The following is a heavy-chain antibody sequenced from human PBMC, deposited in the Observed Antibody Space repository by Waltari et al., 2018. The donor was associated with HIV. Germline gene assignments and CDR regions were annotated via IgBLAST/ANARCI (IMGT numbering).Heavy chain of an antibody. Sequence: DPRLVKPSETLSLICSVSGVSITSNVHSWGWIRQPPGKGLEWSGSISDSGSTYYSPSLKSRVIISLDTSKNQFSLNLNSMTAADTAIYYCARGAYSGSYVPHFFDYWGHGTLVTVSS. J-gene: IGHJ4*03. CDR3: ARGAYSGSYVPHFFDY. CDR1: GVSITSNVHS. CDR2: ISDSGST. V-gene: IGHV4-39*07. D-gene: IGHD1-26*01.